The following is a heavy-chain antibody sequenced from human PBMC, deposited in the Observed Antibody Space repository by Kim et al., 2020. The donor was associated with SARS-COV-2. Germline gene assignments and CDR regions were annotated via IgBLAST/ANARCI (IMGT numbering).Heavy chain of an antibody. Sequence: VKGRFTISRDNAKNSQYLQMNSLRAEDTAVYYCARGLRYYYDSSGYFDYWGQGTLVTVSS. J-gene: IGHJ4*02. V-gene: IGHV3-21*01. CDR3: ARGLRYYYDSSGYFDY. D-gene: IGHD3-22*01.